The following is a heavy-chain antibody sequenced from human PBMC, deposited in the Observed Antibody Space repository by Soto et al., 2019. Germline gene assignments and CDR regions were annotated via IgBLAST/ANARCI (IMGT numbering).Heavy chain of an antibody. D-gene: IGHD1-7*01. V-gene: IGHV3-15*01. CDR3: TTADITGTTNSHYGMDV. J-gene: IGHJ6*02. CDR1: VFTFSNAW. Sequence: VGSLRLSCASSVFTFSNAWMSCVRHSPGKWLEWVGRIKSKTDGGTTDYAAPVKGRFTISRDDSKNTLYLQMNSLKTEDTAVYYCTTADITGTTNSHYGMDVWGQGTTVTVSS. CDR2: IKSKTDGGTT.